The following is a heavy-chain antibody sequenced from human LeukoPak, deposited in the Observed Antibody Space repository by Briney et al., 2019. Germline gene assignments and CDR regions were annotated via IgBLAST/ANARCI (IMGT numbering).Heavy chain of an antibody. D-gene: IGHD3-10*01. Sequence: GGSLRLSCAASGFTFSSYGMHWVRQAPGKGLEWVAVISYDGSNKYYADSVKGRFTISRDNSKNTLYLQMNSLRAEDTAVYYSMVRGGKWEYYYYYYMDVWGKGTTVTVSS. CDR3: MVRGGKWEYYYYYYMDV. V-gene: IGHV3-30*03. CDR2: ISYDGSNK. CDR1: GFTFSSYG. J-gene: IGHJ6*03.